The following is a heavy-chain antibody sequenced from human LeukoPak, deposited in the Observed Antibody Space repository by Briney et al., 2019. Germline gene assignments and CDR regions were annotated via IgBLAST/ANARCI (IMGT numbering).Heavy chain of an antibody. D-gene: IGHD5-24*01. Sequence: GGSLRLSCAASGFTFSNYVIGWVRQAPGKGLEWVSVISGSGGTTYYADSVKGRFTISRDNSKNTLFLQMNSLRADDTAVYYCAKGQDGNNSDYWGQGTLVTVSS. CDR2: ISGSGGTT. CDR3: AKGQDGNNSDY. CDR1: GFTFSNYV. J-gene: IGHJ4*02. V-gene: IGHV3-23*01.